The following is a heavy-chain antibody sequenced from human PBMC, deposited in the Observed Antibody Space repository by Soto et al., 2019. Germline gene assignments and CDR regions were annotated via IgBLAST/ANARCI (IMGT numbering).Heavy chain of an antibody. CDR1: GGYISSSGYY. V-gene: IGHV4-31*03. CDR3: EREYSSSWYSILDY. Sequence: SETKSVTCSVAGGYISSSGYYWSWISQPPGKGLEWIGYIYYSGSTYYNPSLKGRVTISVDTSKNQFSLKLSSVTAADTAVYYCEREYSSSWYSILDYWGQGTLVTGSS. J-gene: IGHJ4*02. CDR2: IYYSGST. D-gene: IGHD6-13*01.